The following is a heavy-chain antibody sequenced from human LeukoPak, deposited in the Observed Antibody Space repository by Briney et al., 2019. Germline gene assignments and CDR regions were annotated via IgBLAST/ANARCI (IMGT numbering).Heavy chain of an antibody. D-gene: IGHD2-15*01. CDR1: GLAFSAYK. J-gene: IGHJ4*02. Sequence: GGSMRLSCAASGLAFSAYKMHWVRQAPRKGLVWVSRISADGYTTDYADFVQGRFTASRDNTKNTWSLEMNSLRAEDTAVYYCVVGGSPGYWGQGTLVTVSS. V-gene: IGHV3-74*01. CDR2: ISADGYTT. CDR3: VVGGSPGY.